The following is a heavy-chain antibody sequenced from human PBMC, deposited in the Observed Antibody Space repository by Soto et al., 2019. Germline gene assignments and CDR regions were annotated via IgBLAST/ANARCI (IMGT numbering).Heavy chain of an antibody. CDR1: GFTFSSYS. CDR2: ISSSSSYI. V-gene: IGHV3-21*01. D-gene: IGHD5-18*01. Sequence: PGGSLRLSCAASGFTFSSYSMNWVRQAPGKGLEWVSSISSSSSYIYYADSVKGRFTISRDNAKNSLYLQMNSLRAEDTAVYYCARVEDTAMVRAFDYWGQGTLVTVSS. CDR3: ARVEDTAMVRAFDY. J-gene: IGHJ4*02.